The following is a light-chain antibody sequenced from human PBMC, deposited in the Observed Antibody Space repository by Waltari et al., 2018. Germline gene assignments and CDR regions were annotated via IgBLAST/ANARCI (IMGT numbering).Light chain of an antibody. Sequence: DIQRTKSPSSLSASVGDRVTITWRESQSINNYLNWYQQNPGNAPKLLVYDAYSLQGGVTLRFSGSGSGTDFTLNISSLQPEDFATYYCQQSYSTPKFGQGTKVEIK. CDR1: QSINNY. CDR3: QQSYSTPK. CDR2: DAY. J-gene: IGKJ1*01. V-gene: IGKV1-39*01.